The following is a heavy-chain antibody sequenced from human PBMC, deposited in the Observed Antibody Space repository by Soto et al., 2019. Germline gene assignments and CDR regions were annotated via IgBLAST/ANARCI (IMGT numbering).Heavy chain of an antibody. J-gene: IGHJ4*02. CDR3: AREYSSGWQQYFDY. Sequence: ASVKVSCKASGGTFSSYTISWVRQAPGQGLEWMGRIIPILGIANYAQKFQGRVTITADKSTSTAYMELSSLRSEDTAVYYCAREYSSGWQQYFDYWGQGTLVTVSS. CDR1: GGTFSSYT. V-gene: IGHV1-69*04. CDR2: IIPILGIA. D-gene: IGHD6-19*01.